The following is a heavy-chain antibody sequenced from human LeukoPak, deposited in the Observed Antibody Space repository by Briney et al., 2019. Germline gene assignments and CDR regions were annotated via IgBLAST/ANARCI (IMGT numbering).Heavy chain of an antibody. Sequence: PGGSLRLSCVASGFTFSSYAMTWVRRAPGKGLEWVSGISGSGGGTYYADSVKGRFTISRDNSKNTLYLQMNSLRAEDTAVYYCAKGGNYDILTYWGQGTLVTVSS. CDR1: GFTFSSYA. J-gene: IGHJ4*02. CDR3: AKGGNYDILTY. CDR2: ISGSGGGT. V-gene: IGHV3-23*01. D-gene: IGHD3-9*01.